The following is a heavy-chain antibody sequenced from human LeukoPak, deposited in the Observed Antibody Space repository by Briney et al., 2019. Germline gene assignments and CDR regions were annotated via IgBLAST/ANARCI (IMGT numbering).Heavy chain of an antibody. Sequence: GGSLRLSRALSGFTHSRHHKSGAPEAPGKGREQGSDISGSGGSTYFANPVKGRFIISRDNSNNTLYLQMNSLRAEDTAVYCCGKGRSRGVVVAEADYWGQGTLVTVSS. D-gene: IGHD2-15*01. CDR2: ISGSGGST. J-gene: IGHJ4*02. CDR1: GFTHSRHH. CDR3: GKGRSRGVVVAEADY. V-gene: IGHV3-23*01.